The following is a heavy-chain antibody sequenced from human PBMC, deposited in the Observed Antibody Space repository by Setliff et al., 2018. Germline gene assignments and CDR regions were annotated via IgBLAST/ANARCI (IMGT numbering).Heavy chain of an antibody. CDR1: GVSFSSGGYY. CDR3: ATTGTYRYFDY. Sequence: SETLSLTCTLSGVSFSSGGYYWNWIRQHPGKGLEWIGYIYYSGSTYYNPSLESRVSISVDTSKRHISLGLTSVTASDTAVYYCATTGTYRYFDYWGQGTLVTVSS. CDR2: IYYSGST. D-gene: IGHD1-1*01. V-gene: IGHV4-31*03. J-gene: IGHJ4*02.